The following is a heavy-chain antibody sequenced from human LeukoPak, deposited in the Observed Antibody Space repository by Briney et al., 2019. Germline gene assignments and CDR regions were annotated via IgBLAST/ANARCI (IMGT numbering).Heavy chain of an antibody. CDR3: TRHLSGLDAGS. CDR1: GFTFSGSA. Sequence: PGGSLRLSCAASGFTFSGSAMHWVRQASGKGPEWVGRIRSKANSYATAYAASVKGRFTISRDDSKNTTFLQMNSLKTEDTAVYYCTRHLSGLDAGSWGQGTLVTVSS. V-gene: IGHV3-73*01. D-gene: IGHD3-9*01. CDR2: IRSKANSYAT. J-gene: IGHJ5*02.